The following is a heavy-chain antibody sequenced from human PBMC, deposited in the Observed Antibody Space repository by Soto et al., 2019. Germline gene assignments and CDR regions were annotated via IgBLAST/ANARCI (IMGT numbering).Heavy chain of an antibody. D-gene: IGHD3-3*01. CDR3: AKDTRRYDFWSGYYTLYYYYGMDV. CDR1: GFTFSGYA. J-gene: IGHJ6*02. V-gene: IGHV3-23*01. Sequence: PGGSLRLSCAASGFTFSGYAMSWVRQAPGKGLEWVSAISGSGGSTYYADSVKGRFTISRDNSKNTLYLQMNSLRAEDTAVYYCAKDTRRYDFWSGYYTLYYYYGMDVWGQGTTVTVSS. CDR2: ISGSGGST.